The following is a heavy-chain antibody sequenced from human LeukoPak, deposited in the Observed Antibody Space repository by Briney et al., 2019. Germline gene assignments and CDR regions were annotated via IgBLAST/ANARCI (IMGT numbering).Heavy chain of an antibody. D-gene: IGHD3-10*01. CDR2: IYTSGST. J-gene: IGHJ6*03. CDR3: AREPTYYYGPYYYYYMDV. V-gene: IGHV4-4*07. CDR1: GGSISSYY. Sequence: SETLSLTCTVSGGSISSYYWSWIRQPAGKGLEWIGRIYTSGSTNYNPSLKSRVTISVDTSKNQFSLKLSSVTAADTAVYYCAREPTYYYGPYYYYYMDVWGKGTTVTVSS.